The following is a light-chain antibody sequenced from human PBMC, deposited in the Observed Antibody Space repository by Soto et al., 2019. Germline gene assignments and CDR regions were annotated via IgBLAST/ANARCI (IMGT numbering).Light chain of an antibody. CDR1: RSDVGLYNY. CDR3: SSYTSSSTPNCV. CDR2: DVS. V-gene: IGLV2-14*01. Sequence: QSVLTQPASVSGSPGQSITISCTGTRSDVGLYNYVSWYQQHPGKAPKLMIYDVSNRPSGVSNRFSGSKSGNTASLTISGLQAEDEADYYCSSYTSSSTPNCVFGTGTKVTVL. J-gene: IGLJ1*01.